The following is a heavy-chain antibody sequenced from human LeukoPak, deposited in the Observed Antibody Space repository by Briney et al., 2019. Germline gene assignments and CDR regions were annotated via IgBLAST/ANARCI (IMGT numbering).Heavy chain of an antibody. D-gene: IGHD3-9*01. CDR1: GFTFSGSA. V-gene: IGHV3-73*01. CDR2: IRSKANSYAT. CDR3: TPSLFDILTGSDY. J-gene: IGHJ4*02. Sequence: GGSLRLSCAASGFTFSGSAMHWVRQASGKGLEWVGRIRSKANSYATAYAASVKGRFTISRDDSKNTAYLQMNSLKTEDTAVYYCTPSLFDILTGSDYWGQGTLVTVSS.